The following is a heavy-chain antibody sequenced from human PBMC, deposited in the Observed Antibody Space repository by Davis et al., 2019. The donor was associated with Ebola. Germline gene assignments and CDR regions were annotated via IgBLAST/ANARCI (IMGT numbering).Heavy chain of an antibody. Sequence: AASVKVSCKASGGTFSSYAMHWVRQAPGQRLEWMGWINAGNGNTKYSQKFQGRVTITRDTSASTAYMELSSLRSEDTAVYYCARGFRYGSSWNYYYYGMDVWGQGTTVTVSS. D-gene: IGHD6-13*01. CDR2: INAGNGNT. J-gene: IGHJ6*02. CDR1: GGTFSSYA. V-gene: IGHV1-3*01. CDR3: ARGFRYGSSWNYYYYGMDV.